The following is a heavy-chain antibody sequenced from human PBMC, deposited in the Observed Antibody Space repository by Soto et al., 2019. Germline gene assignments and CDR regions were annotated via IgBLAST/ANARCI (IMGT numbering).Heavy chain of an antibody. Sequence: VQLVESGGGLVQPGGSLRLSCAASGFTFSSYAMHWVRQAPGKGLEWVAVISYDGSNKYYADSVKGRFTISRDNSKNTLYLQMNSLRAEDTAVYYCARDLDYGGNSYYFDYWGQGTLVTVSS. D-gene: IGHD4-17*01. CDR2: ISYDGSNK. V-gene: IGHV3-30-3*01. CDR1: GFTFSSYA. CDR3: ARDLDYGGNSYYFDY. J-gene: IGHJ4*02.